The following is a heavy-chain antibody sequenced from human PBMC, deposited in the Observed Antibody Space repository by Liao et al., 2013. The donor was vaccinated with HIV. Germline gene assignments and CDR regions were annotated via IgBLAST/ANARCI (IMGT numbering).Heavy chain of an antibody. CDR1: SGSIRISRYY. D-gene: IGHD2-21*02. J-gene: IGHJ6*03. CDR2: LYYSGFT. CDR3: ARGETSETAGYSYYMDV. V-gene: IGHV4-39*07. Sequence: QVQLQESGPGLVKPSETLSLSCNVSSGSIRISRYYWGWIRLPPGKGLEWIGTLYYSGFTSYNPSLKSRVTISVDTSKNQVSLKMTSVTAADTAVYYCARGETSETAGYSYYMDVWGRGTRVTVSS.